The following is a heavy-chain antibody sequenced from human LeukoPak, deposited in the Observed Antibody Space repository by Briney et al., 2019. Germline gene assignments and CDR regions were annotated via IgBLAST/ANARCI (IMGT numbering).Heavy chain of an antibody. V-gene: IGHV1-69*04. CDR3: ARDHITMVRGVIISNWFDP. CDR2: IIPILGIA. Sequence: ASVKVSCKASVGTFSSYAISWVRQAPGQGLEWMGRIIPILGIANYAQKFQGRVTITADKSTSTAYMELSSLRSEDTAVYYCARDHITMVRGVIISNWFDPWGQGTLVTVSS. CDR1: VGTFSSYA. D-gene: IGHD3-10*01. J-gene: IGHJ5*02.